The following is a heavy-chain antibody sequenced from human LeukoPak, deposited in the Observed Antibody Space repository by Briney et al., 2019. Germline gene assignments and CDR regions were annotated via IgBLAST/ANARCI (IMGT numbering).Heavy chain of an antibody. J-gene: IGHJ6*03. CDR1: GGSISGSSYY. Sequence: SETLSLTCTVSGGSISGSSYYWEWIRQTPGKGLEWVASIYYSGNTYYSPSLKSRVTISVDTSKNQFSLKLSSVTAADTAVYYCARQNPYSSSSFYYYMDVWGKGTTVTVSS. CDR2: IYYSGNT. V-gene: IGHV4-39*01. CDR3: ARQNPYSSSSFYYYMDV. D-gene: IGHD6-6*01.